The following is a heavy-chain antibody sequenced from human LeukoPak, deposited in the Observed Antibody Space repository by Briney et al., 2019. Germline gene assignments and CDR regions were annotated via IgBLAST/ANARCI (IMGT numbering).Heavy chain of an antibody. CDR3: ARDRTLYCSGGSCYAFDYFDY. V-gene: IGHV1-69*13. J-gene: IGHJ4*02. D-gene: IGHD2-15*01. CDR1: GGTVSRYP. Sequence: ASVKVSCKASGGTVSRYPISWVRQAPGQGLEWMGGIIPIFGTANYAQKFQGRVTITADESTSTAYMELSSLRSEDTAVYYCARDRTLYCSGGSCYAFDYFDYWGQGTLVTVSS. CDR2: IIPIFGTA.